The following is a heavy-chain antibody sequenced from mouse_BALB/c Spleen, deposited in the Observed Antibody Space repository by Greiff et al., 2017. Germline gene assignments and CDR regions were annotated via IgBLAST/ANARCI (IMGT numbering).Heavy chain of an antibody. CDR2: ISNGGGST. D-gene: IGHD4-1*01. V-gene: IGHV5-12-2*01. CDR3: ARRTGDAMDY. CDR1: GFTFSSYT. Sequence: EVKLMESGGGLVQPGGSLKLSCAASGFTFSSYTMSWVRQTPEKRLEWVAYISNGGGSTYYPDTVKGRFTISRDNAKNTLYLQMSSLKSEDTAMYYCARRTGDAMDYWGQGTSVTVSS. J-gene: IGHJ4*01.